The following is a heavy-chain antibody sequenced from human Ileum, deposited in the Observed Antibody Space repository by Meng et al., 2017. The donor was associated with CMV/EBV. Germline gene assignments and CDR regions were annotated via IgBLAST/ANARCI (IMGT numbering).Heavy chain of an antibody. V-gene: IGHV3-30*02. CDR2: IRYDGSNK. Sequence: GGSLRLSCAASGFTFSSYGMHWVRQAPGKGLEWVAFIRYDGSNKYYADSVKGRFTISRDNSKNTLYLQMNSLRAEDTAVYYCAKGATYYDFWSGYSDYYYYGMDVWGQGTTVTVSS. J-gene: IGHJ6*02. D-gene: IGHD3-3*01. CDR1: GFTFSSYG. CDR3: AKGATYYDFWSGYSDYYYYGMDV.